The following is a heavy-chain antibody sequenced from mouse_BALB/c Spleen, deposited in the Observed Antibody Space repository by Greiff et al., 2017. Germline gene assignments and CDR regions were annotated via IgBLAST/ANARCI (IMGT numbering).Heavy chain of an antibody. Sequence: DVQLVESGGGLVQPGGSRKLSCAASGFTFSSFGMHWVRQAPEKGLEWVAYISSGSSTIYYADTVKGRFTISRDNPKNTLFLQMTSLRSEDTAMYYCARWGYYGSSSMDYWGQGTSVTVSS. J-gene: IGHJ4*01. V-gene: IGHV5-17*02. D-gene: IGHD1-1*01. CDR2: ISSGSSTI. CDR1: GFTFSSFG. CDR3: ARWGYYGSSSMDY.